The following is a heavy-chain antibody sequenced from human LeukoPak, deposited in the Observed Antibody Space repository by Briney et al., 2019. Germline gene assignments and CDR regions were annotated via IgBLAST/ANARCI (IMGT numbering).Heavy chain of an antibody. Sequence: PGGSLRLSCAASGFTFSSYGMSWVRQAPGKGLEWVGFIRSKAYGGTTEYAASVKGRFTISRDDSKSIAYLQMNSLKTEDTAVYYCTRENTRGTSAKKYYYYYMDVWGKGTTVTISS. D-gene: IGHD2-2*01. V-gene: IGHV3-49*04. CDR1: GFTFSSYG. CDR2: IRSKAYGGTT. J-gene: IGHJ6*03. CDR3: TRENTRGTSAKKYYYYYMDV.